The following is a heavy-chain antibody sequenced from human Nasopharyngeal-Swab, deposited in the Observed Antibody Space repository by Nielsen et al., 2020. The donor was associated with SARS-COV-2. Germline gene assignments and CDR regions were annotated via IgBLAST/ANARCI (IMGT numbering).Heavy chain of an antibody. J-gene: IGHJ4*02. V-gene: IGHV3-73*01. CDR1: GFTFSGSA. CDR2: IRSKANSYAT. CDR3: LVTMVRGVIHPIDY. Sequence: GGSLRLSCAASGFTFSGSAMHWVRQASGKGLEWVGRIRSKANSYATAYAASVKGRFTISRDDSKNTLYLQMDSLKTEDTAVYYCLVTMVRGVIHPIDYWGQGTLVTVSS. D-gene: IGHD3-10*01.